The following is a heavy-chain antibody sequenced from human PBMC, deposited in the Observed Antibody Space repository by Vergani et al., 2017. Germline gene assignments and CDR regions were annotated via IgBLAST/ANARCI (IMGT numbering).Heavy chain of an antibody. D-gene: IGHD2-21*02. CDR2: IIPILGIA. CDR1: GGTFSSYT. Sequence: QVQLVQSGAEVKKPGSSVKVSCKASGGTFSSYTISWVRQAPGQGLEWMGRIIPILGIANYAQKFQGRVTITADNSTSTAYMELSSLRSEDTAVYYCARDSTYCGGDCYSGDYWGQGTLVTVSS. CDR3: ARDSTYCGGDCYSGDY. J-gene: IGHJ4*02. V-gene: IGHV1-69*08.